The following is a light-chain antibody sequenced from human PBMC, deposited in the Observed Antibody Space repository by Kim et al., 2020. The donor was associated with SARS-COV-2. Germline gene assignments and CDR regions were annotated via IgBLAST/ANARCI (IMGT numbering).Light chain of an antibody. V-gene: IGLV2-8*01. CDR1: GADIGSYDS. Sequence: GQSVTISCIGTGADIGSYDSVSWYQQHPGKAPKLIIFEVIKRPSGVPDRFSGSKSGNTASLTVSGLQAEDEADYFCSSYAARNTLLFGGGTQLTVL. CDR3: SSYAARNTLL. CDR2: EVI. J-gene: IGLJ2*01.